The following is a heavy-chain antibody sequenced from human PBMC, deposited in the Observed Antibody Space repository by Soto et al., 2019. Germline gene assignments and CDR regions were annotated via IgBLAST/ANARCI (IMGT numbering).Heavy chain of an antibody. J-gene: IGHJ5*02. D-gene: IGHD2-2*01. CDR2: INVGNGYT. V-gene: IGHV1-3*01. CDR1: GYTFTTSA. Sequence: ASVKVSCKASGYTFTTSAMHWVRQAPGQGLEWMGRINVGNGYTKYSQKFQGRLTITSDTSASTAYMELSSLTSEDTAVYYCARVVPGAEAWFGPWGKGPLVTVSS. CDR3: ARVVPGAEAWFGP.